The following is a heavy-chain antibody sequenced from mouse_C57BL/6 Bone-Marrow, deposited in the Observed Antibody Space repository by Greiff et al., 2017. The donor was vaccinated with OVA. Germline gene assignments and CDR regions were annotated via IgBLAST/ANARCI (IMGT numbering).Heavy chain of an antibody. CDR3: ARGTTVVATKGYYFDY. D-gene: IGHD1-1*01. CDR1: GYTFTDYY. Sequence: VQLQQSGAELVRPGASVKLSCKASGYTFTDYYINWVKQRPGQGLEWIARIYPGSGNTYYNEKFKGKATLTAEKSSSTAYMQLSSLTSEDSAVYFCARGTTVVATKGYYFDYWGQGTTLTVSS. J-gene: IGHJ2*01. CDR2: IYPGSGNT. V-gene: IGHV1-76*01.